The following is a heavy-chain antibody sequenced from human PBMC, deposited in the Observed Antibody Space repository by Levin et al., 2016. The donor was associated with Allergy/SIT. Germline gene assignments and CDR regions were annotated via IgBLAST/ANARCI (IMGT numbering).Heavy chain of an antibody. V-gene: IGHV3-66*01. D-gene: IGHD1-1*01. CDR2: IYSGGST. Sequence: GESLKISCAASGFTVSSNYMSWVRQAPGKGLEWVSLIYSGGSTYYADSVKGRFTISRDNSKNTLYLQMNSLRAEDTAVYYCARDGKRQIEYWGQGTLVTVSS. CDR3: ARDGKRQIEY. J-gene: IGHJ4*02. CDR1: GFTVSSNY.